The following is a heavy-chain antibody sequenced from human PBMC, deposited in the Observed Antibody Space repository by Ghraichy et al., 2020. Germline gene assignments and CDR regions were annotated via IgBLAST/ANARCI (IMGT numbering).Heavy chain of an antibody. D-gene: IGHD3-22*01. J-gene: IGHJ4*02. CDR3: AKDVHYYSDSRELDY. V-gene: IGHV3-30*18. Sequence: GGSLRLSCAASGFTFSSYGMHWVRQAPGKGLGWVAVISYDGTNEYYADSVKGRFTISRDNSKNTLYLQMNSLRAEDTAVYYCAKDVHYYSDSRELDYWGQGTLVTVSS. CDR1: GFTFSSYG. CDR2: ISYDGTNE.